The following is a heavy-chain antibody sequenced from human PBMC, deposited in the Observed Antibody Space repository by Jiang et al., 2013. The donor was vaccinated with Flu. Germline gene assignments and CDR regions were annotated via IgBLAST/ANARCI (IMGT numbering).Heavy chain of an antibody. CDR2: IIPILGIA. Sequence: SGAEVKKPGSSVKVSCKASGGTFSSYAISWVRQAPGQGLEWMGRIIPILGIANYAQKFQGRVTITADKSTSTAYMELSSLRSEDTAVYYCARVRDTGEVLDYWGQGTLVTVSS. D-gene: IGHD7-27*01. CDR3: ARVRDTGEVLDY. J-gene: IGHJ4*02. CDR1: GGTFSSYA. V-gene: IGHV1-69*04.